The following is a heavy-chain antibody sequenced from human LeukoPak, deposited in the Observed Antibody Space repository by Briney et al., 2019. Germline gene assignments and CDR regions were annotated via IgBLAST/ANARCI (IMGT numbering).Heavy chain of an antibody. CDR2: ISSANHM. D-gene: IGHD2-2*01. V-gene: IGHV3-69-1*01. Sequence: PGGSLRLSCVASGFTFTSYAMSWLRQAPGKGLEYVPSISSANHMYYADSVKGRFTISRDNAKNSLFLQMNNLRGEDTAVYYCTREDCSNVRCYGASDAWGQGTLVTVSS. CDR3: TREDCSNVRCYGASDA. J-gene: IGHJ5*02. CDR1: GFTFTSYA.